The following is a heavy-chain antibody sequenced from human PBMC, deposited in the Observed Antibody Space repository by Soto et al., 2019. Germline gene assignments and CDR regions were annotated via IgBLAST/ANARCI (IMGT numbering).Heavy chain of an antibody. CDR3: AADLSFWSGYPAPP. V-gene: IGHV1-24*01. CDR2: FDPEDGET. Sequence: VASVKVSCKVSGYTLTELSMHWVRQAPGKGLEWMGGFDPEDGETIYAQKFQGRVTMTEDTSTDTAYMELSSLRSEDTAVYYCAADLSFWSGYPAPPWGQGTLVTVSS. J-gene: IGHJ5*02. D-gene: IGHD3-3*01. CDR1: GYTLTELS.